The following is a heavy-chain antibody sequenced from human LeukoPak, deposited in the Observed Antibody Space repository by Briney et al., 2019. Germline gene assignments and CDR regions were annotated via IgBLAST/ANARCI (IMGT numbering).Heavy chain of an antibody. Sequence: PSETLSLTCTVSGGSISSYYWGWIRQPPGKGLEWIGSIYHSGSTYYNPSLKSRVTISIDTSKNQFSLKLSSVTAADTAVYYCARSITMIVVVPSIWGQGTMVTVSS. CDR2: IYHSGST. J-gene: IGHJ3*02. CDR3: ARSITMIVVVPSI. CDR1: GGSISSYY. D-gene: IGHD3-22*01. V-gene: IGHV4-39*07.